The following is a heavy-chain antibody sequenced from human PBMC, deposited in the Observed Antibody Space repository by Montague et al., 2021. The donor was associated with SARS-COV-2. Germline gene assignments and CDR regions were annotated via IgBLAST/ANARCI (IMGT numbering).Heavy chain of an antibody. D-gene: IGHD2-15*01. CDR1: GFTFSSYW. CDR3: ARLVVVAATPY. J-gene: IGHJ4*02. V-gene: IGHV3-7*01. Sequence: SLRLSCAASGFTFSSYWMSWVRQAPGKGLEWVANIKQDGTEKYYVDSVEGRFTISRDNAKNSLSLQMNSLRAEDTAVYYCARLVVVAATPYWGQGTLVTVSS. CDR2: IKQDGTEK.